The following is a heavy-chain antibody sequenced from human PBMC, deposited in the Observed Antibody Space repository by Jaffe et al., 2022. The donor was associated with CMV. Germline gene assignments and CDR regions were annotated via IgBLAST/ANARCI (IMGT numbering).Heavy chain of an antibody. V-gene: IGHV3-23*01. CDR3: ARDPGGSYDY. D-gene: IGHD1-26*01. Sequence: EVQLLESGGALVQPGGSLRLSCAASGFIFSNYAMSWVRQAPGKGLEWVSTVSESGRRTNYADSVKGRFTISRDNSKNTLYLQMNSLRVEDTALYYCARDPGGSYDYWGQGTLVTVSS. CDR1: GFIFSNYA. J-gene: IGHJ4*02. CDR2: VSESGRRT.